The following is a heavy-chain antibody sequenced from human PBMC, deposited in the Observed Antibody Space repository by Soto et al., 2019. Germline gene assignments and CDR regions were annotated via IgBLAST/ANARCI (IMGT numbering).Heavy chain of an antibody. CDR2: INAGNGNT. V-gene: IGHV1-3*05. J-gene: IGHJ4*02. CDR1: GYTFTGYA. Sequence: QVQLVQSGAEEKKPGASVKVSCKASGYTFTGYAMHLVRQAPGQSIEWMGWINAGNGNTKYSQKFQGRVTITRDTFASTAYLESSSLSSEDTAVYYCARAVAGPGDFDYWGQGALVAVSS. CDR3: ARAVAGPGDFDY.